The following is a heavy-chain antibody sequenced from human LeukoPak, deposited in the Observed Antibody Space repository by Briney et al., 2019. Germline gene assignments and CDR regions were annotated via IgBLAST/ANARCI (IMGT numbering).Heavy chain of an antibody. V-gene: IGHV3-7*01. CDR3: ARGRISLGIVVVDDAFDI. CDR1: GFTFSSYW. CDR2: IKQDGSEK. D-gene: IGHD3-22*01. J-gene: IGHJ3*02. Sequence: GGSLRPSCAASGFTFSSYWMSWVRQAPGKGLEWVANIKQDGSEKYYVDSVKGRFTISRDNAKNSLYLQMNSLRAEDTAVYYCARGRISLGIVVVDDAFDIWGQGTMVTVSS.